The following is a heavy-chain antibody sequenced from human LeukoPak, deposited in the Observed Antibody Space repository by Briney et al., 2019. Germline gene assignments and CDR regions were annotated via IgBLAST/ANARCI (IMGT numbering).Heavy chain of an antibody. CDR3: AREYGSGMDYFDP. V-gene: IGHV3-48*01. D-gene: IGHD3-10*01. CDR2: ITSTSSGI. CDR1: GFTFSSYT. Sequence: GGSLRLSCAASGFTFSSYTMTWVRQAPGKGLEWVSYITSTSSGIFYADSVKGRFTVSRDNSKNTLYLQMNSLRAEDTAVYYCAREYGSGMDYFDPWGQGTLVTVSS. J-gene: IGHJ5*02.